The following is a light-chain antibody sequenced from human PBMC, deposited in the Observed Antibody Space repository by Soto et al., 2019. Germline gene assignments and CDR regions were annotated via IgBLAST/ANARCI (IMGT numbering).Light chain of an antibody. V-gene: IGKV1-39*01. CDR2: LAS. Sequence: DIQMTQSPSSLSASVGDRVTITCRASQSISRYLSWYQQKPGKAPKLLIYLASSLQSGVPSRFSGSGSGKDFTLTISSLQPEDLATYYCLESSSALNFGQGTRLEIK. CDR1: QSISRY. J-gene: IGKJ5*01. CDR3: LESSSALN.